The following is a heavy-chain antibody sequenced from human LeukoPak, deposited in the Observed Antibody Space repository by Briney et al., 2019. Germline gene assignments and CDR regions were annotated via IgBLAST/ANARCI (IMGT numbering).Heavy chain of an antibody. Sequence: SETLSLTCTVTGGSFSTYYWSWIRQPPGKGLEWIGHFYYSGSTNYNPSLKSRVTISVDTSRNQFSLKLTSVTAADTAVYYCARGQGGNYYLDYFDFWGQGALVTVSS. J-gene: IGHJ4*02. CDR2: FYYSGST. CDR1: GGSFSTYY. D-gene: IGHD1-26*01. V-gene: IGHV4-59*01. CDR3: ARGQGGNYYLDYFDF.